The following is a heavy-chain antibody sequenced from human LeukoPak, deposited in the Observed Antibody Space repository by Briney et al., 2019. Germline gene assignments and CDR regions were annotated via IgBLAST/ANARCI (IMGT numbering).Heavy chain of an antibody. V-gene: IGHV3-48*04. CDR3: ARTSRRGGFDY. CDR1: GFIFSTYT. D-gene: IGHD1-1*01. Sequence: GGSLRLSREASGFIFSTYTMNWVRQTPGKGLEWLSKISGSSNSIDYVDSVWGRFTISRGYNALFLQMNSLRPRDTGVHYCARTSRRGGFDYCGQGTLVTASS. CDR2: ISGSSNSI. J-gene: IGHJ4*02.